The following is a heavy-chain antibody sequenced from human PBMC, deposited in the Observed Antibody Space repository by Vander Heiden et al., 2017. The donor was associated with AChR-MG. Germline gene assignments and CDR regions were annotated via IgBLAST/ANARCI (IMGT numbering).Heavy chain of an antibody. D-gene: IGHD3-3*01. CDR2: IYYSGST. CDR1: GGSISSYY. Sequence: QVHLQESGPGLAKPAETLSLPCTVSGGSISSYYWSWIRQPPGKGLEWIGYIYYSGSTNYNPSLKSRVTISVDTSKSQFSLKLSSVTAADAAVYDCARDARYDFWSGYSPGWFDPWGQGTLVTVSS. V-gene: IGHV4-59*01. J-gene: IGHJ5*02. CDR3: ARDARYDFWSGYSPGWFDP.